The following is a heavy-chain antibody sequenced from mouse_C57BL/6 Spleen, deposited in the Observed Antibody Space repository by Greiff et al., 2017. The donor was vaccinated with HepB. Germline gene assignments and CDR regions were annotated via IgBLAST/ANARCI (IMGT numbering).Heavy chain of an antibody. D-gene: IGHD2-4*01. Sequence: EVQLVESGGGLVKPGGSLKLSCAASGFTFSDYGMHWVRQAPEKGLEWVAYISSGSSTIYYADTVKGRFTISRDNAKNTLFLQMTSLRSEDTAMYYCARPGYDYPWYFDVWGTGTTVTVSS. CDR1: GFTFSDYG. J-gene: IGHJ1*03. CDR3: ARPGYDYPWYFDV. CDR2: ISSGSSTI. V-gene: IGHV5-17*01.